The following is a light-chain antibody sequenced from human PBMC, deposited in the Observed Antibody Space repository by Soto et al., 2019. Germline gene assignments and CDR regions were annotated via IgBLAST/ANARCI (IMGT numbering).Light chain of an antibody. CDR1: SSDVGDYNS. V-gene: IGLV2-11*01. J-gene: IGLJ1*01. Sequence: QSALTQPRSVSGSPGQSVTVSCIGTSSDVGDYNSVSWYQQHPGKAPKLMNYDVSKRPSGVPDRFSGSKSGNTASLTISGLQAEDEADYYCCSYVGSYSYVFGIGTKLTVL. CDR3: CSYVGSYSYV. CDR2: DVS.